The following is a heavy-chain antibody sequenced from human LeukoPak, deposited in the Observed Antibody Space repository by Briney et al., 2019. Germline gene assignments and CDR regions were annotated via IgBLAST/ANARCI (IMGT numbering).Heavy chain of an antibody. CDR1: GGSISSGSYY. Sequence: SQTLSLTCTVSGGSISSGSYYWSWIRQPAGKGLEWIGRIYTSGSTNYNPSLKSRVTISVDTSKNQFSLKLSSVTAADTAVYYCARGDITIFRYYFDYWGQGTLVTVSS. J-gene: IGHJ4*02. CDR3: ARGDITIFRYYFDY. V-gene: IGHV4-61*02. CDR2: IYTSGST. D-gene: IGHD3-9*01.